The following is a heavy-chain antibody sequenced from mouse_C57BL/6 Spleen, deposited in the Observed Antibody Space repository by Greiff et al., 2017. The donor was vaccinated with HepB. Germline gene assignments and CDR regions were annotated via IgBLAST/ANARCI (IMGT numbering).Heavy chain of an antibody. CDR2: IYPGSGST. CDR3: ARWGSYYGNPYYYAMDY. CDR1: GYTFTSYW. Sequence: QVQLQQPGAELVKPGASVKMSCKASGYTFTSYWITWVKQRPGQGLEWIGDIYPGSGSTNYNEKFKSKATLTVDTSSSTAYMQLSSLTSEDSAVYYCARWGSYYGNPYYYAMDYWGQGTSGTVSS. D-gene: IGHD2-10*01. J-gene: IGHJ4*01. V-gene: IGHV1-55*01.